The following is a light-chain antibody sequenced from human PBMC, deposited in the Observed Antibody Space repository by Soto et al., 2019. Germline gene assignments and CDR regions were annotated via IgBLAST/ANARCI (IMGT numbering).Light chain of an antibody. CDR3: AAWDNSLVGGPA. CDR1: NSNIGSKY. Sequence: SNSNIGSKYVYWYQQLPGTAPKLLLYRNNQRPSGVPDRFSGSKSDTSASLAISGLRSEDEADYYCAAWDNSLVGGPAFGAGTNVPVL. CDR2: RNN. J-gene: IGLJ1*01. V-gene: IGLV1-47*01.